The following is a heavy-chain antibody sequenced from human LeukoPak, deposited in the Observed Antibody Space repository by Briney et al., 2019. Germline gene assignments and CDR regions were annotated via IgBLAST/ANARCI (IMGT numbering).Heavy chain of an antibody. CDR1: GDSITSSEW. CDR3: ARADYSSTWSHDYYYMDV. J-gene: IGHJ6*03. D-gene: IGHD6-13*01. CDR2: IYYSGST. Sequence: SETLSLTCAVSGDSITSSEWWSWVRQPPGKGLEWIGYIYYSGSTNYNPSLKSRVTISVDTSKNQFSLKLSSVTAADTAVYYCARADYSSTWSHDYYYMDVWGKGTTVTVSS. V-gene: IGHV4-4*02.